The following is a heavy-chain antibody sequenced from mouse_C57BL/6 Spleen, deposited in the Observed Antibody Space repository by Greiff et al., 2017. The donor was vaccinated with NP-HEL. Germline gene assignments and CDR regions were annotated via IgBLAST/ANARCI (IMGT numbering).Heavy chain of an antibody. D-gene: IGHD2-2*01. V-gene: IGHV5-16*01. Sequence: EVKLVESEGGLVQPGSSMKLSCTASGFTFSDYYMAWVRQVPEKGLEWVANINYDGSSTYYLDSLKSRFIISRDNAKNILYLQMSSLKSEDTATYYCARRGYYGYFDVWGTGTTVTVSS. CDR2: INYDGSST. CDR3: ARRGYYGYFDV. CDR1: GFTFSDYY. J-gene: IGHJ1*03.